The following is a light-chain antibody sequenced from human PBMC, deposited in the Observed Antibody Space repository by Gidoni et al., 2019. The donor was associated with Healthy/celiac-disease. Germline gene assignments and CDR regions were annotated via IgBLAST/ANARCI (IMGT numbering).Light chain of an antibody. CDR2: GAS. V-gene: IGKV3-15*01. CDR3: QQYNNWPQT. J-gene: IGKJ1*01. Sequence: EIVMTQSPATLSVSPGERATLSCRASQSVSSDVAWYQQKPGQAPMLLIDGASTMATGIPSRFSGSGSGTEFTLTISSLQSEDFAVYYCQQYNNWPQTFGQGTKVEIK. CDR1: QSVSSD.